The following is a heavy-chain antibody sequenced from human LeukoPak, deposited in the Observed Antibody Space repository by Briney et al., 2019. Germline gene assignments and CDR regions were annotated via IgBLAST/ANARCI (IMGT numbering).Heavy chain of an antibody. CDR1: GGSINSYY. J-gene: IGHJ4*02. V-gene: IGHV4-4*07. CDR3: ARGGKATVVTM. CDR2: IYSSGST. D-gene: IGHD4-23*01. Sequence: SETLSLTCTVSGGSINSYYWSWIRQPAGKGLEWIGRIYSSGSTNYNPSLKSRVSMSVHTSKNQFSLKLTSVTAADTAVYYCARGGKATVVTMWGQGILVTVSS.